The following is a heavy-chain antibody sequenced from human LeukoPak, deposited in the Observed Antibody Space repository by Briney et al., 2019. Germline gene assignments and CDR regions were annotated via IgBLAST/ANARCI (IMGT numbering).Heavy chain of an antibody. CDR3: ARDLGSYNIGFDP. D-gene: IGHD1-26*01. J-gene: IGHJ5*02. V-gene: IGHV1-2*02. CDR1: GYTFTGYY. CDR2: INFKVVGI. Sequence: AAGKVSCKASGYTFTGYYMHWVRQAPGQGLEWMGWINFKVVGINYTKKFQGRVTMSRDTSISTAYMELSRLRSDDTAVYYCARDLGSYNIGFDPWGQGTLVT.